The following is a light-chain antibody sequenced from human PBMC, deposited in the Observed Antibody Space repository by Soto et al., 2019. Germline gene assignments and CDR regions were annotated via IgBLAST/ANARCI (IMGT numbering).Light chain of an antibody. CDR2: EVT. J-gene: IGLJ1*01. CDR1: SSDVGGYNF. Sequence: QSALTQPPSASGSPGQSVTISCTGTSSDVGGYNFVSWYQQHPGKAPKLMIYEVTYRPSGVSDRFSGSKSGNTASLTVSGLQAEDEADYYCSSYTSSGTLYVFGTGTKLTVL. V-gene: IGLV2-14*01. CDR3: SSYTSSGTLYV.